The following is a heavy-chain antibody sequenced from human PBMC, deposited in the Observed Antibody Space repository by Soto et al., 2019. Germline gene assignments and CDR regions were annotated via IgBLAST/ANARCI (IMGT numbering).Heavy chain of an antibody. CDR1: GYTFTSYD. J-gene: IGHJ6*02. CDR3: AREYSGYENYYYYGMDV. Sequence: ASVKVSCKASGYTFTSYDINWVRQATGQGLEWMGWMNPNSGNTGYAQKFQGWVTMTRDTSISTAYMELSRLRSDDTAVYYCAREYSGYENYYYYGMDVWGQGTTVTVSS. CDR2: MNPNSGNT. V-gene: IGHV1-8*01. D-gene: IGHD5-12*01.